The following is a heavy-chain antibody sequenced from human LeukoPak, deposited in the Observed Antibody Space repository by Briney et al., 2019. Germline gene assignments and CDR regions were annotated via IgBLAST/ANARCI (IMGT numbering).Heavy chain of an antibody. D-gene: IGHD5-24*01. CDR3: ARGKRDGYGTTFDY. J-gene: IGHJ4*02. V-gene: IGHV1-8*01. Sequence: XKAXGYTFTSYDINWVRQAPGQGLEWMGWMNPNSGNTVYAQKFQGRVTMTRNTSISTAYMELSSLRSEDTAVYYCARGKRDGYGTTFDYWGQGTLVTVSS. CDR2: MNPNSGNT. CDR1: GYTFTSYD.